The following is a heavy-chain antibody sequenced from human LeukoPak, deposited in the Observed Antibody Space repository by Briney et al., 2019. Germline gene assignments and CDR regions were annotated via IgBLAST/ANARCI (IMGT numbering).Heavy chain of an antibody. D-gene: IGHD3-22*01. CDR2: IYYSGST. J-gene: IGHJ1*01. CDR3: ARDALYYYDSSGYYYGEYFQH. V-gene: IGHV4-59*12. Sequence: PSETLSLTCTVSGGSISSYYWSWIRQPPGKGLEWIGYIYYSGSTNYNPSLKSRVTISVDTSKNQFSLKLSSVTAADTAVYYCARDALYYYDSSGYYYGEYFQHWGQGTLVTVSS. CDR1: GGSISSYY.